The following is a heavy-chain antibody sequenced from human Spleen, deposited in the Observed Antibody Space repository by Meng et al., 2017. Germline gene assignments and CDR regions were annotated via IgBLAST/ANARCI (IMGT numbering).Heavy chain of an antibody. V-gene: IGHV4-4*02. J-gene: IGHJ4*02. D-gene: IGHD3-10*01. CDR1: GEFITNHNW. CDR2: IPHRGSS. CDR3: LRGSGGSV. Sequence: QVQLRESGPGLVKPSETLSLTCVVSGEFITNHNWWGWVRQPPGKGLEWIGEIPHRGSSAYNPSLKSRVTMSIDTSKNQFSLKLTSVTAADTAVYYCLRGSGGSVWGQGTLVTVSS.